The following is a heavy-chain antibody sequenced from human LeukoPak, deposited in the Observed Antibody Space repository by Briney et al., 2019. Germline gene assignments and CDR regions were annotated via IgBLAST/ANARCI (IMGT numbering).Heavy chain of an antibody. CDR3: ASVDYYGSGNYYNDVDY. V-gene: IGHV4-59*08. J-gene: IGHJ4*02. CDR1: GASIRSHY. D-gene: IGHD3-10*01. CDR2: IFYSGHT. Sequence: SETLSLTCTVSGASIRSHYWNWIRQPPGKGLEWIGYIFYSGHTNYNPSLKSRVTISVDTYKNEFSLKLTSVTATDTALYYCASVDYYGSGNYYNDVDYWGQGTLVTVSS.